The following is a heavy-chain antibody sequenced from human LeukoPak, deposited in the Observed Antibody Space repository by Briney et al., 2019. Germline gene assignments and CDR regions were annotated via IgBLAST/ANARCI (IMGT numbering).Heavy chain of an antibody. J-gene: IGHJ5*02. CDR2: INHSGST. D-gene: IGHD3-3*01. CDR1: GGSFSGYY. CDR3: ASPGNRRITIFGVAPGWFDP. Sequence: SETLSLTCAVYGGSFSGYYWSWIRQPPGKGLEWIGEINHSGSTNYNPSLKSRVTISVDTSKNQSSLKLSSVTAADTAVYYCASPGNRRITIFGVAPGWFDPWGQGTLVTVSS. V-gene: IGHV4-34*01.